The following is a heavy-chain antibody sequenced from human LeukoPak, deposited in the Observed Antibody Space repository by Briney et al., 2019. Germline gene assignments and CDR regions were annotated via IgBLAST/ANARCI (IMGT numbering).Heavy chain of an antibody. CDR1: GFTFSSYA. V-gene: IGHV3-30*04. Sequence: GRSLRLSCAASGFTFSSYAMHWVRQAPGKGLEWVAVISYDGSNKYYADSVKGRFTTSRDNSKNTLYLQMNSLRAEDTAVYYCARASRYCSSTSCWYWFDPWGQGTLVTVSS. CDR3: ARASRYCSSTSCWYWFDP. CDR2: ISYDGSNK. D-gene: IGHD2-2*01. J-gene: IGHJ5*02.